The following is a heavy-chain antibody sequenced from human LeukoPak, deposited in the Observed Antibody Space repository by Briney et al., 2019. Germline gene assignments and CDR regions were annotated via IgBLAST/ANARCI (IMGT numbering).Heavy chain of an antibody. V-gene: IGHV3-23*01. Sequence: GGSLRLSCAASGVTLSDHHMDWVRQAPGKGLEWVSAISGSGGSTYYADSVKGRFTISRDNSKNTLYLQMNSLRAEDTAVYYCANTESWYSDYWGQGTLVTVSS. CDR2: ISGSGGST. CDR1: GVTLSDHH. J-gene: IGHJ4*02. D-gene: IGHD6-13*01. CDR3: ANTESWYSDY.